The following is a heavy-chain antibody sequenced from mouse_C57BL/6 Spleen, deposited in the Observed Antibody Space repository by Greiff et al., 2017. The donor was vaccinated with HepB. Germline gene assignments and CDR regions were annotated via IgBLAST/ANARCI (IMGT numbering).Heavy chain of an antibody. J-gene: IGHJ2*01. CDR2: INPNNGGT. D-gene: IGHD1-1*01. CDR1: GYTFTDYN. V-gene: IGHV1-18*01. CDR3: ARSGYYYGSSYVGDYFDY. Sequence: EVQLQQSGPELVKPGASVKIPCKASGYTFTDYNMDWVKQSHGKSLEWIGDINPNNGGTIYNQKFKGKATLTVDKSSSTAYMELRSLTSEDTAVYYCARSGYYYGSSYVGDYFDYWGQGTTLTVSS.